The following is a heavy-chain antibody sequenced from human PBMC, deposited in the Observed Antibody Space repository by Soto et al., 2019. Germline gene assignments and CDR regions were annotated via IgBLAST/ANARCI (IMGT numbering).Heavy chain of an antibody. CDR2: ISAYNGSA. CDR3: ARAILFYIVVVVARSGDHYMDV. Sequence: ASVKGSCKGSGYTFTSYGFRRVRQGPGQGLEWMGWISAYNGSANYAQKLQGRVTMTTETTTSIAYMELRSLRSDDTAVYYCARAILFYIVVVVARSGDHYMDVWGKGTTVTVSS. CDR1: GYTFTSYG. J-gene: IGHJ6*03. D-gene: IGHD2-15*01. V-gene: IGHV1-18*01.